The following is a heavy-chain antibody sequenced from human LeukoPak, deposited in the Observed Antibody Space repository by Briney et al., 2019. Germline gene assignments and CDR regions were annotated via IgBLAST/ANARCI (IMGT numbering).Heavy chain of an antibody. V-gene: IGHV3-30-3*01. CDR2: ISYDGSNK. CDR3: ARDKDQLLFGFYYYYGMDV. J-gene: IGHJ6*02. CDR1: GFTFSSYA. D-gene: IGHD2-2*01. Sequence: GGSLRLSCAASGFTFSSYATHWVRQAPGKGLEWVAVISYDGSNKYYADSVKGRFTISRDNSKNTLYLQMNSLRAEDTAVYYCARDKDQLLFGFYYYYGMDVWGQGTTVTVSS.